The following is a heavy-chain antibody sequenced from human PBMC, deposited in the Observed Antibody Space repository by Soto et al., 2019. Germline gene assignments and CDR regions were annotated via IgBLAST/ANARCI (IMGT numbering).Heavy chain of an antibody. CDR1: GVTVSSNY. D-gene: IGHD3-10*01. CDR3: ARDFYYHGSGTMGGDFDY. Sequence: EVQLVESGGGLVQPGGSLRLSCAASGVTVSSNYMSWVRQAPGKGLEWVSVIYSGGSTYYADSVKGRFTISRDNSMNTLYLQMTSLRAEDTAVYYCARDFYYHGSGTMGGDFDYWGQGTLVTVSS. V-gene: IGHV3-66*01. J-gene: IGHJ4*02. CDR2: IYSGGST.